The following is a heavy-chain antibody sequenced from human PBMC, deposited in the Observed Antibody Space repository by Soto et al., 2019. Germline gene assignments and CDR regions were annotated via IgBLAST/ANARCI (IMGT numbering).Heavy chain of an antibody. J-gene: IGHJ4*02. V-gene: IGHV4-39*01. D-gene: IGHD6-19*01. CDR3: ARRLLAGIVVAGQLGY. CDR2: IFYSGTT. CDR1: GGSIRSSSYY. Sequence: QLQLQESGPGLVKPSETLSLTCTVSGGSIRSSSYYWAWIRQPPGKGLEWIGSIFYSGTTYYNPSLKSRVTKSIDTSKSQFSRKLSFVSAADTAVYYCARRLLAGIVVAGQLGYWGQGTLVTVSS.